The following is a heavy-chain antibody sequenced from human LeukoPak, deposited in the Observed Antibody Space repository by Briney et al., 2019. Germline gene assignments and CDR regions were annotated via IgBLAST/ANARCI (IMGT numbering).Heavy chain of an antibody. CDR2: ISSSSYI. D-gene: IGHD2-8*02. Sequence: GGSLRLSCAASGFTFGFTFSSYSMNWVRQAPGKGLEWVSSISSSSYIYYADSVKGRFTISRDNAKNSVYLQMNSLRAEDTAVYYCASADTRGAYYFDYWGQGMLVTVSS. J-gene: IGHJ4*02. CDR3: ASADTRGAYYFDY. V-gene: IGHV3-21*01. CDR1: GFTFGFTFSSYS.